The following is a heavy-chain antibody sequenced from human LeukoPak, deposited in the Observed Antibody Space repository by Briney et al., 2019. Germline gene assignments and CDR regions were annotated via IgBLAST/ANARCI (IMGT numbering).Heavy chain of an antibody. CDR2: INPNSGGT. V-gene: IGHV1-2*02. CDR1: GYTFTGYY. J-gene: IGHJ1*01. CDR3: ARSLPVRFLEWLLFGPGTQESSGLQH. Sequence: ASVKVSCKASGYTFTGYYMHWVRQAPGQGLEWMGWINPNSGGTNYAQKFQGRVTMTRDTSISTAYMELSRLRSDDTAVYYCARSLPVRFLEWLLFGPGTQESSGLQHWGQGTLVTVSS. D-gene: IGHD3-3*01.